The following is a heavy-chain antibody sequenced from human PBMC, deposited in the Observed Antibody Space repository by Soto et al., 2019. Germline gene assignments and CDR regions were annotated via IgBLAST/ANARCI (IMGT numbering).Heavy chain of an antibody. Sequence: PGGSLRLSCAASGFTFSSYNMNWVRRAPGKGLEWVSSISSGSSYIFYADSVKGRFTISRDNAKNSLYLQMNSLRAEDTAVYYCAKTYYDFWSGYYPIDYWGQGTLVTVSS. V-gene: IGHV3-21*01. CDR3: AKTYYDFWSGYYPIDY. J-gene: IGHJ4*02. CDR2: ISSGSSYI. CDR1: GFTFSSYN. D-gene: IGHD3-3*01.